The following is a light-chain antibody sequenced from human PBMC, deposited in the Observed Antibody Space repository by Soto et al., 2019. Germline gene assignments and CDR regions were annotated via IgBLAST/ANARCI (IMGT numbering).Light chain of an antibody. Sequence: IQVTRAPSSLSACEGGRVTITCRXTQSISSWLAWYQQTPGKAPKLLIYDASSLESAVPSRFSGSGSGTDFTPTISSLQPEDFATYYCQQSYSTPSYTVGQGTKV. J-gene: IGKJ2*01. V-gene: IGKV1-39*01. CDR1: QSISSW. CDR3: QQSYSTPSYT. CDR2: DAS.